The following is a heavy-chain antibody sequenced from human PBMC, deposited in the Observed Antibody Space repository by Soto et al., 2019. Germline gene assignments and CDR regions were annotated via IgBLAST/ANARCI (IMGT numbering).Heavy chain of an antibody. Sequence: GGSLRLSCTASGITLSQYPMSWVRHTPRKGLQWVSSISTSGGRPYYADSVKGRFTISRDNSKNTLYLQMNSLRVEDTAVYYCAKDPDRYDYVWGTYRYIDHWGQGTLVTVYS. V-gene: IGHV3-23*01. CDR3: AKDPDRYDYVWGTYRYIDH. J-gene: IGHJ4*02. CDR1: GITLSQYP. D-gene: IGHD3-16*02. CDR2: ISTSGGRP.